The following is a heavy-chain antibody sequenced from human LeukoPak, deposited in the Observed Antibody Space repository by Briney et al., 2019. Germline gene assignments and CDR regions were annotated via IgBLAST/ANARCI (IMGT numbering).Heavy chain of an antibody. CDR1: GGSISSGGYY. V-gene: IGHV4-31*03. CDR2: IYYSGST. D-gene: IGHD6-13*01. J-gene: IGHJ4*02. Sequence: SQTLSLTCTVSGGSISSGGYYWSWIRQHPGKGLEWIGYIYYSGSTYYNPSLKSRVTISVDTSKNQYSLKLSSVTAADTAVYYCARLGPIAAAGNYFDYWGQGTLVTVSS. CDR3: ARLGPIAAAGNYFDY.